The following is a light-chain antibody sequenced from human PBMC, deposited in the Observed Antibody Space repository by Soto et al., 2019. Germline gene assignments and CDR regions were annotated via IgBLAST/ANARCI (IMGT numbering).Light chain of an antibody. CDR1: SSNIGSNT. CDR3: AAWDASLNGWV. CDR2: SHN. J-gene: IGLJ3*02. V-gene: IGLV1-44*01. Sequence: QSVLTQPPSASGTPGQRVTISCSGSSSNIGSNTVNWYQQLPGTAPKLLIYSHNQRPSGVPDRFSGSKSGNSASLAISGLQSEDEADYYCAAWDASLNGWVFGGGTKLTVL.